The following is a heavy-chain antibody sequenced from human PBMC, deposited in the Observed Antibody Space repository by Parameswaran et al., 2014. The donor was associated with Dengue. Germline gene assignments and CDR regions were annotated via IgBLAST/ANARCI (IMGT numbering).Heavy chain of an antibody. Sequence: ASETLSLTCTVSGGSISSYYWSWIRQPPGKGLEWIGYIYYSGSTNYNPSLKSRVTISVDTSKNQFSLKLSSVTAADTAVYYCARQPYLYYYDSSGYYYDYWGQGTLVTVSS. D-gene: IGHD3-22*01. J-gene: IGHJ4*02. V-gene: IGHV4-59*01. CDR1: GGSISSYY. CDR3: ARQPYLYYYDSSGYYYDY. CDR2: IYYSGST.